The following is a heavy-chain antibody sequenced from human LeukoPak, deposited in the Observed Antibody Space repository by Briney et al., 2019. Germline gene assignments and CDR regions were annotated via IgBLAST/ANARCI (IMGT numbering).Heavy chain of an antibody. CDR2: ISSSSSYI. D-gene: IGHD2-2*01. Sequence: GGSLRLSCAASGFTFSSYSMNWVRQAPGKGLEWVSSISSSSSYIYYADSVKGRFTISRDNAKNSLYLQMNSLRAEDTAAYYCARDRYCSSTSSGGAYAFDIWGQGTMVTVSS. CDR3: ARDRYCSSTSSGGAYAFDI. J-gene: IGHJ3*02. CDR1: GFTFSSYS. V-gene: IGHV3-21*01.